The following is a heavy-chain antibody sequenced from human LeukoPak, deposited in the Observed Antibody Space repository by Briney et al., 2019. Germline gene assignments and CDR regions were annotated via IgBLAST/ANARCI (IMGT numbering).Heavy chain of an antibody. Sequence: GGSLRLSCSASGFTFNTYSMNWVRQAPGKGLEWVSSISTGSTYIFYGDSVKGRFTISRDNADNSLYLQMNSLRAEDTAVYYCARTRDSSGCFDFWGQGTLVTVS. CDR3: ARTRDSSGCFDF. D-gene: IGHD6-19*01. J-gene: IGHJ4*02. CDR1: GFTFNTYS. CDR2: ISTGSTYI. V-gene: IGHV3-21*01.